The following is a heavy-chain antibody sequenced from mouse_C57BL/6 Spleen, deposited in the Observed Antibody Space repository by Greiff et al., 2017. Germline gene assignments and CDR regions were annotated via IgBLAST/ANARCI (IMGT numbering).Heavy chain of an antibody. CDR3: ARFDGYYGFDY. Sequence: EVKLMESGPELVKPGASVKMSCKASGYTFTDYNMHWVKQSHGKSLEWIGYINPNNGGTSYNQKFKGKATLTVNKSSSTAYMELRSLTSEDSAVYYCARFDGYYGFDYWGQGTTLTVSS. J-gene: IGHJ2*01. V-gene: IGHV1-22*01. CDR1: GYTFTDYN. D-gene: IGHD2-3*01. CDR2: INPNNGGT.